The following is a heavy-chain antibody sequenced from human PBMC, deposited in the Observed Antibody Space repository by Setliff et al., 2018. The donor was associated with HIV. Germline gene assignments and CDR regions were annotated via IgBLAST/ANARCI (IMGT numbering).Heavy chain of an antibody. Sequence: ASVKVSCKASGGTFSSYVISWVRQAPGQGLEWVGAIIPLFGTANYAQKSQGRVTITADDSTSTVYMEVRSLRSADTAVYYCSKVSEHRTSSGSFYYYMDVWGEGTTVTVSS. CDR2: IIPLFGTA. D-gene: IGHD6-6*01. CDR1: GGTFSSYV. J-gene: IGHJ6*03. CDR3: SKVSEHRTSSGSFYYYMDV. V-gene: IGHV1-69*13.